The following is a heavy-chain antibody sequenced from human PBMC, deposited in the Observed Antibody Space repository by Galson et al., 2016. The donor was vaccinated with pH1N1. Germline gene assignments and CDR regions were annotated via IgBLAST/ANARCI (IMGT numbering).Heavy chain of an antibody. J-gene: IGHJ4*02. CDR2: IDPSAGTT. Sequence: SVKVSCKASGYSVTRYYMHWVRQAPGQGLEWMGIIDPSAGTTTYSQKFQGRISLTRDTSTNSVHMELSTLRPDDSAIYFCAMRYYFDYWGQGTLVTVSS. V-gene: IGHV1-46*01. CDR1: GYSVTRYY. CDR3: AMRYYFDY.